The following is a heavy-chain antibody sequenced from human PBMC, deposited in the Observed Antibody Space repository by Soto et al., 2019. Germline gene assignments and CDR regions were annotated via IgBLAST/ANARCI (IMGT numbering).Heavy chain of an antibody. D-gene: IGHD3-10*01. Sequence: EVQLVESGGGLVKPGGSLRLSCAASGFTFSSYSMNWVRQAPGKGLEWVSSISSSSSYIYYADSVKGRFTISRDNAKNSLYLQMNSLRAEDTAVYYCARDGYGSGSYYIADGMDVWGQGTTVTVSS. CDR1: GFTFSSYS. CDR3: ARDGYGSGSYYIADGMDV. J-gene: IGHJ6*02. V-gene: IGHV3-21*01. CDR2: ISSSSSYI.